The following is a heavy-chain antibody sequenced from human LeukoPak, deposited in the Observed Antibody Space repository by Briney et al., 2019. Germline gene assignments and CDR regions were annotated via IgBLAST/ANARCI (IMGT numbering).Heavy chain of an antibody. CDR2: INPNSGGT. J-gene: IGHJ4*02. V-gene: IGHV1-2*02. D-gene: IGHD3-22*01. CDR3: ARDLGPYYYDSSGYFLPSFDY. Sequence: ASVKVSCKASGYTFTGYYMHWVRQAPGQGLEWMGWINPNSGGTNYAQKLQGRVTMTTDTSTSTAYMELGSLRSDDTAVYYCARDLGPYYYDSSGYFLPSFDYWGQGTLVTVSS. CDR1: GYTFTGYY.